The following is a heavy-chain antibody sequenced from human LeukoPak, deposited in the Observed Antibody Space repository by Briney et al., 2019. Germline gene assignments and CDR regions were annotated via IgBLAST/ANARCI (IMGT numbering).Heavy chain of an antibody. CDR1: GFTFSSYA. D-gene: IGHD3-22*01. CDR3: ARDGREYYYDSSGYYYPYYFDY. CDR2: ISSNGGST. Sequence: GGSLRLSCSASGFTFSSYAMHWVRQAPGKGLEYVSAISSNGGSTYYADSVKGRFTISRDNSKNTLYLQMNSLRAEDTAVYYCARDGREYYYDSSGYYYPYYFDYWGQGTLVTVSS. V-gene: IGHV3-64*04. J-gene: IGHJ4*02.